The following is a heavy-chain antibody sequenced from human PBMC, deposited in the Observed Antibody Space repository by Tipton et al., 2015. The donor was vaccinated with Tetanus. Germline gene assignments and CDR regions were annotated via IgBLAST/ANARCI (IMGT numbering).Heavy chain of an antibody. Sequence: TLSLTCTVYGGSFSGYYWSWIRQPPGKGLEWIGEINYYGNTNYNPSLKSRFTMSVDTSRKQFSLKLNSVTAADTAVYYCARGVDRTKAGIDWGQGTLVTVSS. CDR3: ARGVDRTKAGID. V-gene: IGHV4-34*01. J-gene: IGHJ4*02. CDR2: INYYGNT. D-gene: IGHD5-12*01. CDR1: GGSFSGYY.